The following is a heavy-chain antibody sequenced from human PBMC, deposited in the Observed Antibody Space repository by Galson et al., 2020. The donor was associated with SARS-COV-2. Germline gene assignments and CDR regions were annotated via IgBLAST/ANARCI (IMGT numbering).Heavy chain of an antibody. CDR1: GFTFGRYA. V-gene: IGHV3-23*01. D-gene: IGHD4-17*01. CDR3: AKEQGNDYGDQLDY. Sequence: GGSLRLSCAASGFTFGRYAMSWVRQAPGKGLEWVSSVTAAGGGTYHADSVKGRFTISRDNSKITRSLQMNSLSVEDTALYYCAKEQGNDYGDQLDYWGQGTLVAVSS. J-gene: IGHJ4*02. CDR2: VTAAGGGT.